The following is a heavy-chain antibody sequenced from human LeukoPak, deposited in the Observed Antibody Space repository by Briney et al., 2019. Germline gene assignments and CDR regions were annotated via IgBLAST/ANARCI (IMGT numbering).Heavy chain of an antibody. CDR3: TRSATVTTGGDNWFDP. CDR1: GYTLTELS. J-gene: IGHJ5*02. D-gene: IGHD4-17*01. Sequence: ASVKVSCKVSGYTLTELSMHWVRQAPGKGLEWMGGFDPEDGETICAQKFQGRVTMTEDTSTDTAYMELSSLRSEDTAVYYCTRSATVTTGGDNWFDPWGQGTLVTVSS. V-gene: IGHV1-24*01. CDR2: FDPEDGET.